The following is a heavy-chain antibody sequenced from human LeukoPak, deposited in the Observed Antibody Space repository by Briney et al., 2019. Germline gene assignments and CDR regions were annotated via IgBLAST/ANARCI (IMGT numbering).Heavy chain of an antibody. CDR1: GGSISSSSYY. V-gene: IGHV4-39*07. Sequence: SETLSLTCTVSGGSISSSSYYWGWIRQPPGKGLEWIGSIYYSGSTYYNPSLKSRVTISVDTSKNQFSLKLSSVTAADTAVYYCARGEAGIAVAEHYFDYWGQGTLVTVSS. D-gene: IGHD6-19*01. CDR3: ARGEAGIAVAEHYFDY. CDR2: IYYSGST. J-gene: IGHJ4*02.